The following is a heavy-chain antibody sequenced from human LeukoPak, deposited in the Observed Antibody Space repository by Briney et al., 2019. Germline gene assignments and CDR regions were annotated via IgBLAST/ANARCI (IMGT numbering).Heavy chain of an antibody. D-gene: IGHD2-2*01. V-gene: IGHV1-18*01. CDR3: ARDRYCSITKCYNWFDP. Sequence: GASEKVSCKASGYTFTSYGISWVRQAPGQGLEWMGWISAYNGNTNYARKLQGRVTMTTHTSTSTAYMELRSLRSDDTAVYYCARDRYCSITKCYNWFDPWGQGTLVTVSS. J-gene: IGHJ5*02. CDR1: GYTFTSYG. CDR2: ISAYNGNT.